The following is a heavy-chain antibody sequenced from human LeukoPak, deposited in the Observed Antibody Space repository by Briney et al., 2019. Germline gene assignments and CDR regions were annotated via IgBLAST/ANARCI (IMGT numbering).Heavy chain of an antibody. Sequence: ASVKVSCKASGYIFNGYGMTWVRQAPGQGLEWMGWISAYNGNTNYAQKLQGRVTMTTDTSTSTAYMELRSLRSDDTAVYYCARDVLGVYDSSGYYDYWGQGTLVTVSS. J-gene: IGHJ4*02. CDR1: GYIFNGYG. CDR2: ISAYNGNT. CDR3: ARDVLGVYDSSGYYDY. D-gene: IGHD3-22*01. V-gene: IGHV1-18*01.